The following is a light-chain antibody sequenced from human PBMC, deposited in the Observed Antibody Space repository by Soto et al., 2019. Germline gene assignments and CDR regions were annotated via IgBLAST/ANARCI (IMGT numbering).Light chain of an antibody. CDR2: GAS. Sequence: EIVLTQSPGTPSLSPGERATLSCRASQSVSSSYLAWYQQKPGQAPRLLIYGASSRATGIPDRFSGSGSGTDFTLTISRLEPEDFAVYYCQQYGSSPRTFGQGTNVDIK. CDR3: QQYGSSPRT. J-gene: IGKJ1*01. CDR1: QSVSSSY. V-gene: IGKV3-20*01.